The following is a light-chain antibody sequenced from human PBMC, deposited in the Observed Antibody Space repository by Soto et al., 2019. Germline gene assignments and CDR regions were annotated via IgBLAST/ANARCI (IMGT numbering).Light chain of an antibody. V-gene: IGKV3-20*01. CDR1: QSIVSNF. Sequence: EIVLTQSPGTLSLSPGETASLSCWASQSIVSNFLAWYQQRRGQPPRPLIYDSSRRASGIPARFTGSGSGTAFTLTISRVEPEDSAVYYCQQTFHSPRTFGQGTRLEI. CDR3: QQTFHSPRT. CDR2: DSS. J-gene: IGKJ2*01.